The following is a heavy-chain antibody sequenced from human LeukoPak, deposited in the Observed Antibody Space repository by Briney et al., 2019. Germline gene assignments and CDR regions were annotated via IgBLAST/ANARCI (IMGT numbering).Heavy chain of an antibody. V-gene: IGHV3-7*03. D-gene: IGHD4-17*01. Sequence: GGSLRLSCAASGFTFSSYWMTWVRQAPGKGLEWVANIKPDGSVGYYVDSVRGRFTISRDNAKNSLYLQMNSLRAEDTAVYYCARVTDYGDYRNWFDPWGQGTLVTVSS. CDR1: GFTFSSYW. CDR2: IKPDGSVG. CDR3: ARVTDYGDYRNWFDP. J-gene: IGHJ5*02.